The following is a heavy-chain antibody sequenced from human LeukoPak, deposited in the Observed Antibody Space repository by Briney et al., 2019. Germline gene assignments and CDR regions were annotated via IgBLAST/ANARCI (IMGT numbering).Heavy chain of an antibody. V-gene: IGHV4-34*01. CDR3: ARAFLVGYSPEEYFFDY. CDR2: IHHSGTT. D-gene: IGHD2-15*01. J-gene: IGHJ4*02. CDR1: GFTFGDYA. Sequence: PGGSLRLSCTASGFTFGDYAMTWVRQPPGKGLECIGEIHHSGTTNYNPSLKSRVTISVDKSKNEFSLKLNSVTAADTAVYYCARAFLVGYSPEEYFFDYWGQGTLVTVSS.